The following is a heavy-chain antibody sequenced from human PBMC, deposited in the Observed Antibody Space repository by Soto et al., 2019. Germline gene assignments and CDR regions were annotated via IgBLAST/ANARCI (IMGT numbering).Heavy chain of an antibody. Sequence: EVQLVESGGGLIQPGGSPRLSCAASGFTVSSNYMSWVRQAPGKGLAWVSVIYSGESTLYADSVKGRFTISRDISKNTLYIQMNTMSPEDRAVHYVWRHLSGSSTLVWYHPWGQETRVTAS. J-gene: IGHJ5*02. D-gene: IGHD6-6*01. CDR1: GFTVSSNY. V-gene: IGHV3-53*01. CDR3: WRHLSGSSTLVWYHP. CDR2: IYSGEST.